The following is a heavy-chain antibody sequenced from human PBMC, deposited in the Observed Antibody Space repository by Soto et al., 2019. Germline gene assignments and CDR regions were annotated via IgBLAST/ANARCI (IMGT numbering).Heavy chain of an antibody. CDR1: GGSISSINNHFSNHY. Sequence: PSETLSLTCTVSGGSISSINNHFSNHYCSWIRLSPGKGLEWIGYISNIGLTRYNPSLKSRVSISVDTSKNQFSLKLTSVTAADTAVYYCARDLGYQLLSLPDYYYYGMDVWGQGTTVTVSS. V-gene: IGHV4-4*08. J-gene: IGHJ6*02. CDR2: ISNIGLT. D-gene: IGHD2-2*01. CDR3: ARDLGYQLLSLPDYYYYGMDV.